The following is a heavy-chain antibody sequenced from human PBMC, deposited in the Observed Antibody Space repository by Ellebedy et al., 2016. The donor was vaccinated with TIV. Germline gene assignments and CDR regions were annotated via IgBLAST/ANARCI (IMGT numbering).Heavy chain of an antibody. CDR2: IQISGST. CDR3: AGGYSSGWTDY. CDR1: GGSISSYH. V-gene: IGHV4-4*07. D-gene: IGHD6-19*01. Sequence: MPSETLSLTCTVSGGSISSYHRSWIRKPAGKGLEWIGRIQISGSTNYNPSLKSRVTMSVDTSKNQFSLKLSSVTAADTAVYYCAGGYSSGWTDYWGQGTLVTVSS. J-gene: IGHJ4*02.